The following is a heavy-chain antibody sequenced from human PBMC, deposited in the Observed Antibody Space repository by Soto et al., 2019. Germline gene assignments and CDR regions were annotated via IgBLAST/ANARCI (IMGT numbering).Heavy chain of an antibody. Sequence: QVPLVQSGAEVKKPGASVKVSCKASGYTFTTYDINWVRQATGQGLEWMGWMSPNSGNTGYAQKFQGRVTMTRDISISTAYMELTSLRSDDTAVYFCARQWELSGYYYGMDVWGQGSTVFVSS. CDR3: ARQWELSGYYYGMDV. CDR2: MSPNSGNT. CDR1: GYTFTTYD. D-gene: IGHD1-26*01. V-gene: IGHV1-8*01. J-gene: IGHJ6*02.